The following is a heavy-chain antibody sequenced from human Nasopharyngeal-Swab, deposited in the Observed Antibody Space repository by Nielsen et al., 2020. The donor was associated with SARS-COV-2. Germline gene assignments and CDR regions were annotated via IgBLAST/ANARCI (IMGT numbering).Heavy chain of an antibody. V-gene: IGHV4-61*08. CDR2: IYYTGST. CDR3: ARGTNYYGSGDF. J-gene: IGHJ3*01. CDR1: GGSISSGDYY. D-gene: IGHD3-10*01. Sequence: SETLSLTCSVSGGSISSGDYYWSWIRQPPGKGLEWIVHIYYTGSTHYNPPLKSRVTISVDTSKNQFSLNLNSVTAADTAVYYCARGTNYYGSGDFWGQGTMVTVSS.